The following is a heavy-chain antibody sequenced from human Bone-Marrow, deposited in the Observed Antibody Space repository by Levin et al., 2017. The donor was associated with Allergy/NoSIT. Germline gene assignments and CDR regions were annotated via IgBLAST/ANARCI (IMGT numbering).Heavy chain of an antibody. CDR2: ISRGGSYI. Sequence: GESLKISCAASGFTFDAYNLNWVRQAPGKGLEWVACISRGGSYIYYADSVKGRFTISRDNANNTVYLQMENLRAEDTAVYYCARDPFYDVFSDYYYGMDVWGQGTTVTVSS. CDR1: GFTFDAYN. J-gene: IGHJ6*02. CDR3: ARDPFYDVFSDYYYGMDV. D-gene: IGHD3-3*01. V-gene: IGHV3-21*01.